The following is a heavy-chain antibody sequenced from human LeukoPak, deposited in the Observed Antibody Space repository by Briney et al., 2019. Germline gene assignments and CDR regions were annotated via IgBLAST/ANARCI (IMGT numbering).Heavy chain of an antibody. D-gene: IGHD5-24*01. Sequence: PSETLSLTCAVYGGSFSGYYWSWIRQPPGKGLEWIGEINHSGSTNYNPSLKSRVTISVDTSKNQFSLKLSSVTAADTAVYYCARGVRMAMKRYYYYGMDVWGQGTTVTVSS. CDR1: GGSFSGYY. CDR3: ARGVRMAMKRYYYYGMDV. J-gene: IGHJ6*02. V-gene: IGHV4-34*01. CDR2: INHSGST.